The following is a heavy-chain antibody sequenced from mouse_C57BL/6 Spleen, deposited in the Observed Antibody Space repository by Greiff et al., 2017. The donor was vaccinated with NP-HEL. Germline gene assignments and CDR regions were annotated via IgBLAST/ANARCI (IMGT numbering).Heavy chain of an antibody. V-gene: IGHV5-4*01. CDR1: GFTFSSYA. J-gene: IGHJ3*01. CDR3: ASPYYSNYPGFAY. CDR2: ISDGGSYT. D-gene: IGHD2-5*01. Sequence: EVQLVESGGGLVKPGGSLKLSCAASGFTFSSYAMSWVRQTPEKRLEWVATISDGGSYTYYPDNVKGRFTISRDNAKNNLYLQMSHLKSEDTAMYYCASPYYSNYPGFAYWGQGTLVTVSA.